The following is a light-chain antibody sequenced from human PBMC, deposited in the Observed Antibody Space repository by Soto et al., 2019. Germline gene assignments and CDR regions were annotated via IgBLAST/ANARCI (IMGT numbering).Light chain of an antibody. CDR1: QSVTTW. J-gene: IGKJ1*01. V-gene: IGKV1-5*01. Sequence: DIQMTQSPSTLSASVGDRVTITCRASQSVTTWLAWYQQTPGKAPKLLIYDASRLESGVPSRFSGSGSGTEFTLPISSLQPDDFATYYCQEYSTFSFGPGTKVEIK. CDR2: DAS. CDR3: QEYSTFS.